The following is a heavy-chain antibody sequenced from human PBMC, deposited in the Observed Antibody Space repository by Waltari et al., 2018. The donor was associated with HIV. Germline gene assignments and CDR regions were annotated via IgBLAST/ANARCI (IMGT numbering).Heavy chain of an antibody. CDR1: GFSFSSYG. J-gene: IGHJ6*02. D-gene: IGHD5-18*01. CDR3: ARKKEGVYSSGAVHYGMDV. CDR2: IWYDGGSK. Sequence: QVQLVESGGGVVQPGKSLRIHCVASGFSFSSYGMHWVRQVPGRGLEWVALIWYDGGSKKDAESVRGRFTISRDNSKKTLNLQMNNLREEEKAIYYCARKKEGVYSSGAVHYGMDVWGRGTTVTVSS. V-gene: IGHV3-33*01.